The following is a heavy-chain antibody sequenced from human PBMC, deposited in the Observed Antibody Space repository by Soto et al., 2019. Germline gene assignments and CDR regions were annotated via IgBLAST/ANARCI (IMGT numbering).Heavy chain of an antibody. D-gene: IGHD6-6*01. CDR3: AKDHVAARRFSYHGMDV. J-gene: IGHJ6*02. CDR1: GFNFANYA. V-gene: IGHV3-23*01. Sequence: EVQLLESGGGWVQPGGSLRLSCAASGFNFANYAMTWVRQAPGRGLEWVSSLTGTGFTIHYADSVKGRFTISRDNTKNMVFLQLDSLRGEDTAVYFCAKDHVAARRFSYHGMDVWGQGTTVTVSS. CDR2: LTGTGFTI.